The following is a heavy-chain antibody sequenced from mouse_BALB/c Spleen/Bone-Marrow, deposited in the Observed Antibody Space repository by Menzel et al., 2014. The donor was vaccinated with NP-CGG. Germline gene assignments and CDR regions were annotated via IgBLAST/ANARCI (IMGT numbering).Heavy chain of an antibody. CDR2: ISSGGHDT. CDR1: GFTFSAYS. Sequence: EVQLVESGGGLVKPGGSLKLSCAASGFTFSAYSMSWVRQTPEMRLEWVATISSGGHDTYYPDSVKGRFTISRDNAKNTLYLQMNSLKSVDSAVYYCSKDGGYDYSYYFDYWGQGTTLTVSS. J-gene: IGHJ2*01. V-gene: IGHV5-6-4*01. D-gene: IGHD2-4*01. CDR3: SKDGGYDYSYYFDY.